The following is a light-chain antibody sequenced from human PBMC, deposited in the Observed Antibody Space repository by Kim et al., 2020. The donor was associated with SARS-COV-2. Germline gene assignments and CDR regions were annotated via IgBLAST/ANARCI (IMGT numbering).Light chain of an antibody. CDR2: QDA. J-gene: IGLJ2*01. CDR1: NLGDKY. CDR3: QAWDSSTVV. V-gene: IGLV3-1*01. Sequence: VSPGQKASITCSGDNLGDKYACWYQQKPGQSPVLVIYQDAKRPSGIPERFSGSNSGNTATLTISGTQAMDEADYYCQAWDSSTVVFGGGTKLTVL.